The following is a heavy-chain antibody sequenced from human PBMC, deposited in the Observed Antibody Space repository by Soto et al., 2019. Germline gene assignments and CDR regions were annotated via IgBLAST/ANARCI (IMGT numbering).Heavy chain of an antibody. J-gene: IGHJ6*02. CDR1: GFTVSSSH. Sequence: GGSLRLSCTTSGFTVSSSHMSWVRQAPGKGLDWVSVIYSGGNSYYAVSVQGRFTISRDNSKNTLYLQMNDLRSEDTAVYYCARGTTLAIFDYGMDVWGQGTTVTVSS. V-gene: IGHV3-53*05. D-gene: IGHD3-3*01. CDR2: IYSGGNS. CDR3: ARGTTLAIFDYGMDV.